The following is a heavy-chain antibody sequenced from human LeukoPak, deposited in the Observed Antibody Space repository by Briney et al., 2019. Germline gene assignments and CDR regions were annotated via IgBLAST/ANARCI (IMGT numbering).Heavy chain of an antibody. CDR3: ARIIGPHGGYYYGMDV. Sequence: GGSLRLSCAASGFTVSSNYMSRVRQAPGKGLEWVSVIYSCGSTYYADSVKGRFTISRDNSKNTLYLQMNSLRAEDTAVYYCARIIGPHGGYYYGMDVWGQGTTVTVSS. D-gene: IGHD2/OR15-2a*01. CDR1: GFTVSSNY. CDR2: IYSCGST. J-gene: IGHJ6*02. V-gene: IGHV3-53*05.